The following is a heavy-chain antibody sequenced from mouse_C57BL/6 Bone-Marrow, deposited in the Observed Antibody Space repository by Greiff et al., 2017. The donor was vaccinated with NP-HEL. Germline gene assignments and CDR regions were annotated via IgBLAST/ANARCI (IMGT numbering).Heavy chain of an antibody. Sequence: QVQLQQPGTELVKPGASVKLSCKASGYTFTSYWMHWVKQRPGQGLEWIGNINPSNGGTNYNEKFKSKATLTVDKSSSTAYMQLSSLTSEDSAVYFCARGAFSDYYGSSSPLVDVWGTGTTVTVSS. CDR1: GYTFTSYW. V-gene: IGHV1-53*01. J-gene: IGHJ1*03. CDR3: ARGAFSDYYGSSSPLVDV. D-gene: IGHD1-1*01. CDR2: INPSNGGT.